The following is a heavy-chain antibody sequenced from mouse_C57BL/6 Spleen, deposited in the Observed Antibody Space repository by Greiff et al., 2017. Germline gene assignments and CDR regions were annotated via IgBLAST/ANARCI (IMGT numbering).Heavy chain of an antibody. Sequence: QVQLQQPGTELVKPGASVKLSCKASGYTFTSYWMHWVKQRPGQGLEWIGNINPSNGGTNYNEKFKSKATLTVDKSYSTAYMQLSSLTSEDSAVYYCARHDYDEEGYFDYWGQGTTLTVSS. V-gene: IGHV1-53*01. CDR1: GYTFTSYW. D-gene: IGHD2-4*01. CDR2: INPSNGGT. CDR3: ARHDYDEEGYFDY. J-gene: IGHJ2*01.